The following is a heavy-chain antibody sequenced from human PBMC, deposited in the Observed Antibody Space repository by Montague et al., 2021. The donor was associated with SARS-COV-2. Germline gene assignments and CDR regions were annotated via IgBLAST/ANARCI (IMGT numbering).Heavy chain of an antibody. V-gene: IGHV4-59*08. CDR1: GGSISNYY. Sequence: SETLSLTCTVSGGSISNYYWSWIRQPPGKGLEWIGYIYYSGSTNXNPSLKSRVTISVDTSKNQFSLKLSSVTAADTAVYYCARRAYSSSWYYFDYWGQGTLVTVSS. CDR3: ARRAYSSSWYYFDY. D-gene: IGHD6-13*01. CDR2: IYYSGST. J-gene: IGHJ4*02.